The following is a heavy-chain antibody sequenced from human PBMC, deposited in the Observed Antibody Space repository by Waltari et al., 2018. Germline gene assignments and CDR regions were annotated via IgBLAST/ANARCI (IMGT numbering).Heavy chain of an antibody. CDR1: DVSIGHYY. V-gene: IGHV4-59*01. J-gene: IGHJ4*02. CDR2: IYYNGYT. Sequence: QVQLQESGPGLVKPPETLSLACTVPDVSIGHYYWTWIRQSPGMGLEWIGYIYYNGYTIYNPSLKSRITISLDTSKSQFSLSLYSVTAADTAVYYCVTGSVDSRSWYEFDYWGQGTLVTV. D-gene: IGHD6-13*01. CDR3: VTGSVDSRSWYEFDY.